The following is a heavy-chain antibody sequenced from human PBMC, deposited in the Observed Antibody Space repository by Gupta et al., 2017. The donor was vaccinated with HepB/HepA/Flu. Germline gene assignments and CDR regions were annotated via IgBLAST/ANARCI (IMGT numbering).Heavy chain of an antibody. CDR1: GFTFSNSA. Sequence: GGGVVQPGRSLRRSCAASGFTFSNSAMHWVRQAPGKGLEWVAVISDDGGKKSYADSVKGRFTMSKDNSKNTLYLQMDSLRGEDTAVYYCARPTAEASWYYLHFWGRGILVTVSS. CDR3: ARPTAEASWYYLHF. D-gene: IGHD2-21*02. J-gene: IGHJ4*02. CDR2: ISDDGGKK. V-gene: IGHV3-30-3*01.